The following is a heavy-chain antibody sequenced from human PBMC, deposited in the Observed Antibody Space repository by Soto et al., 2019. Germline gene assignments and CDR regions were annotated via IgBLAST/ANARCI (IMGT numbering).Heavy chain of an antibody. D-gene: IGHD4-17*01. CDR1: GGTFSSYT. CDR3: ARGAEGEYFRLRDFDY. V-gene: IGHV1-69*02. CDR2: IIPIPGIA. Sequence: QVQLVQSGAEVKKPGSSVKVSCKASGGTFSSYTISWVRQAPGQGLEWMGRIIPIPGIANYAQKFQGRVKITADKSTSTAYMELSSLRSEDTDVYYCARGAEGEYFRLRDFDYWGQGTLVTVSS. J-gene: IGHJ4*02.